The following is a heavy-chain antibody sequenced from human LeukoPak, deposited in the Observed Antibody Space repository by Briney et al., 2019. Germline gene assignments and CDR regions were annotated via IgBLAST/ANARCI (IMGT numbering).Heavy chain of an antibody. CDR2: INHSGST. Sequence: SETLSLTCAVYGGSLSGYYWSWIRQPPGKGLEWIGEINHSGSTNYNPSLKSRVTISVDTSKNQFSLKLSSVTAADTAVYYCARGGQQPDYWGQGTPVTVSS. CDR3: ARGGQQPDY. CDR1: GGSLSGYY. V-gene: IGHV4-34*01. D-gene: IGHD6-13*01. J-gene: IGHJ4*02.